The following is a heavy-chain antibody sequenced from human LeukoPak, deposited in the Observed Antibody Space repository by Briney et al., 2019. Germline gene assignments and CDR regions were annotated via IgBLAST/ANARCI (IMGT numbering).Heavy chain of an antibody. V-gene: IGHV7-4-1*02. CDR1: GYTFTSYA. CDR2: INTNTGNP. CDR3: ALPAYSYYDILTGYYRELRSDAFDI. Sequence: ASVKVSCKASGYTFTSYAMNWVRQAPGQGLEWMGWINTNTGNPTYAQGFTGRFVFSLDTSVSTAYLQISSLKAEDTAVYYCALPAYSYYDILTGYYRELRSDAFDIWGQGTMVTVSS. J-gene: IGHJ3*02. D-gene: IGHD3-9*01.